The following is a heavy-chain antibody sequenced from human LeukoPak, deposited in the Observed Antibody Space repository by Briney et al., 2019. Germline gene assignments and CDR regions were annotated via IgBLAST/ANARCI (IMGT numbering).Heavy chain of an antibody. CDR3: ASDVGYGSWFDP. V-gene: IGHV3-11*04. D-gene: IGHD4-17*01. CDR1: GFTYSDYY. Sequence: GGSLRLSCAASGFTYSDYYMSWIRQAPGKGLEWVSYISSSGSTIYYADSVKGRFTISRDNAKNSLYLQMNSLRAEDTAVYYCASDVGYGSWFDPWGQGTLVTVSS. CDR2: ISSSGSTI. J-gene: IGHJ5*02.